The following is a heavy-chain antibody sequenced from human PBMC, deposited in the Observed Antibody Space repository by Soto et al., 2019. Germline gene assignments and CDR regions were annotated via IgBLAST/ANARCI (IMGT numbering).Heavy chain of an antibody. CDR3: ARGGGSTDYVANYYFDY. CDR2: INYSGNT. J-gene: IGHJ4*02. Sequence: QLRLQESGSGLVKPSQTLSLTCTVSGGSLSSGSFSWGWIRQPPGKGLEWIGYINYSGNTYYNPSPRRRVPISRDMSTNQFSLKLGSVTAADTAVYYCARGGGSTDYVANYYFDYWGRGTLVTVSS. CDR1: GGSLSSGSFS. V-gene: IGHV4-30-2*01. D-gene: IGHD4-17*01.